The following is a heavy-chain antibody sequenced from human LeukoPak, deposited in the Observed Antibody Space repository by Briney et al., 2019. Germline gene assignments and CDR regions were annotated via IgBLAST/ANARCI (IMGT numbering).Heavy chain of an antibody. V-gene: IGHV1-69*13. J-gene: IGHJ4*02. D-gene: IGHD6-6*01. Sequence: GASVKVSCKASGGTFSSYAISWVRQAPGQGLEWMGGIIPIFGTANYAQKFQGRVTITADESTSTAYMELSSLRSEDTAVYYCTSVSSSLFDYWGQGTLVTVSS. CDR1: GGTFSSYA. CDR3: TSVSSSLFDY. CDR2: IIPIFGTA.